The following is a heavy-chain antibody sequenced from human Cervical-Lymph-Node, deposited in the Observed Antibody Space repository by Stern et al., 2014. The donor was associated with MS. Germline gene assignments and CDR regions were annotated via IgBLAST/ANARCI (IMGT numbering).Heavy chain of an antibody. CDR3: ARAGLRKEYLQH. CDR2: INPNSGGT. D-gene: IGHD5/OR15-5a*01. V-gene: IGHV1-2*04. CDR1: GYTFTGYY. Sequence: VQLVQSGAEVKKPGASVKVSCKASGYTFTGYYMHWVRQAPGQGLEWMGWINPNSGGTNYAQKFQGWVTMSRDTSISTTYMELSSLKSDDTAVYYCARAGLRKEYLQHWGQGTLVSVSS. J-gene: IGHJ1*01.